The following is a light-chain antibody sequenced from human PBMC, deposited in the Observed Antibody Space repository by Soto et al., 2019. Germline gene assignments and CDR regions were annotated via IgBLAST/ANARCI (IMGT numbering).Light chain of an antibody. CDR1: QSISSNF. J-gene: IGKJ4*02. CDR2: GAS. V-gene: IGKV3-20*01. CDR3: QQYDNWQLE. Sequence: EIVLTQSPGTLSLSPGEGATLSCRASQSISSNFLAWYQQKRGQAPRRLIHGASHRSTVSPDRFSGSGSGNDFTLTITTLEPDDFAVYDCQQYDNWQLELGGGTKVDIK.